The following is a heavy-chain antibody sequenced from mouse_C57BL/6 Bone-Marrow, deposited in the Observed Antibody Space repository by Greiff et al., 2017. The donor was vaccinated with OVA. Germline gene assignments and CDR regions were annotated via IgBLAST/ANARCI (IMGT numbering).Heavy chain of an antibody. J-gene: IGHJ4*01. D-gene: IGHD2-12*01. CDR1: GFSLTSYA. V-gene: IGHV2-9-1*01. CDR3: ARGGSYDGAMDY. Sequence: VQLQESGPGLVAPSQSLSITCTVSGFSLTSYAISWVRQPPGKGLEWLGVLWTGGGTNYNSALNSRLSISKDNSKSHVFLKMNSLQTDDTARDYCARGGSYDGAMDYWGQGTSVTVSS. CDR2: LWTGGGT.